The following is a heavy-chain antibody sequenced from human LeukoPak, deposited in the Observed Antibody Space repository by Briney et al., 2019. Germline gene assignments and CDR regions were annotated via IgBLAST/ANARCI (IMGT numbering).Heavy chain of an antibody. D-gene: IGHD2-15*01. J-gene: IGHJ3*02. CDR2: INPSGGST. V-gene: IGHV1-46*01. CDR3: ARVGRAHGAFDI. CDR1: GYTFTSYY. Sequence: ASVKVSCKASGYTFTSYYMHWVRLAPGQGLEWMGIINPSGGSTGYAQKFQGRVTMTRDMSTSTVYMELSSLRSEDTAVYYCARVGRAHGAFDIWGQGTMVTVSS.